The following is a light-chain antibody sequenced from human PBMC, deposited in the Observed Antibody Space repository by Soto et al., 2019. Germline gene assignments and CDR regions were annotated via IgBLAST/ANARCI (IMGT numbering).Light chain of an antibody. Sequence: QSALTQPASVPGSPGQSITISCTGTSSDVGRYNYVSWYQQHPGKAPKLMIYDVSIRPSGVSDRFSGSKSGNTASLTISGLQAEDEADYYCSSYTSSSTVVFGGGTKLTVL. CDR1: SSDVGRYNY. CDR3: SSYTSSSTVV. J-gene: IGLJ3*02. CDR2: DVS. V-gene: IGLV2-14*03.